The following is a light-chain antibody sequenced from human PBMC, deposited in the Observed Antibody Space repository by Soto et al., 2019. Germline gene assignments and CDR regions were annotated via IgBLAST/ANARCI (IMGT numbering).Light chain of an antibody. CDR1: SSDVGGYNY. CDR2: DVI. CDR3: SSYTGSNTLGV. J-gene: IGLJ1*01. Sequence: QSALTQPPSASGSPGQSVTISCTGSSSDVGGYNYVSWYQQHPGKAPKLMICDVIKRPSGIPDRSAAYKSGNTASLTASGLPSDDGEDYYYSSYTGSNTLGVFGTGTKVTVL. V-gene: IGLV2-8*01.